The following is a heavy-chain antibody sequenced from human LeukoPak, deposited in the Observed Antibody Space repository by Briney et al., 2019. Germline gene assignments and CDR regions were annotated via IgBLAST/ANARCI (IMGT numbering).Heavy chain of an antibody. CDR2: IYTSGST. J-gene: IGHJ3*02. Sequence: PSETLSLTCTVSNGSISSHYWSWIRQPAGKGLEWIGRIYTSGSTNYNPSLKSRLTMSLDTSKSQFSLRLTSVTAAGTAVYYCARIRDSSGYYLGAFDIWGQGTTVTVSS. CDR3: ARIRDSSGYYLGAFDI. D-gene: IGHD3-22*01. CDR1: NGSISSHY. V-gene: IGHV4-4*07.